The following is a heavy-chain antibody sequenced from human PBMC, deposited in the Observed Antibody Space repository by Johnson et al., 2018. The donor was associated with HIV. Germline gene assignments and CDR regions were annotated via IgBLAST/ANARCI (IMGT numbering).Heavy chain of an antibody. CDR3: ATRAFTTMAEDDAFDI. V-gene: IGHV3-74*01. Sequence: VQLVESGGGLVQPGGSLRLSCAASGFIFSRSWMHWVRQVPGKGLVWVSRSNSDGSRTTYADSVKGRFTISSDKAKNTLHLQMNSLRAEDTAVYYCATRAFTTMAEDDAFDIWGQGTMVTVSS. CDR2: SNSDGSRT. J-gene: IGHJ3*02. CDR1: GFIFSRSW. D-gene: IGHD5-18*01.